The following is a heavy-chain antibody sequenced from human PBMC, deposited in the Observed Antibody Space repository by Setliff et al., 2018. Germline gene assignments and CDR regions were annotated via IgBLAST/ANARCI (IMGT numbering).Heavy chain of an antibody. CDR2: IYYSGST. D-gene: IGHD4-17*01. Sequence: SETLSLTCTVSGGSIRSYYWNWIRQPPGKGLEWIGYIYYSGSTNYNPSLKSRVTISVDTSKNHFSLKLSSVTAADTAVYYCAGSTATQVGYWGQGTLVTVSS. J-gene: IGHJ4*02. V-gene: IGHV4-59*08. CDR1: GGSIRSYY. CDR3: AGSTATQVGY.